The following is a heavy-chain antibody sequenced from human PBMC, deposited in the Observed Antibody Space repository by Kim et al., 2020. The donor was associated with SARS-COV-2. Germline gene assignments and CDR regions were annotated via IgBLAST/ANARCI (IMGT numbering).Heavy chain of an antibody. Sequence: SPSFQGQVNISADKSISTAYLQWSSLKASDTAMYYCARPLWFGEGGYFDYWGQGTLVTVSS. V-gene: IGHV5-51*01. D-gene: IGHD3-10*01. J-gene: IGHJ4*02. CDR3: ARPLWFGEGGYFDY.